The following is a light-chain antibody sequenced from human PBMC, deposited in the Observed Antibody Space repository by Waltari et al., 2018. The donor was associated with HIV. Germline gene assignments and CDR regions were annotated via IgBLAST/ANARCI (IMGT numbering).Light chain of an antibody. Sequence: SSELTQDPAVSVALGQQVKITCQGDNLRTYYASWYQQKPGQAPVLVSYGKNKRPPEIPDRFSSSASRNTASLTITGAQAEDEADYYCKTRDRSGNLYVFGTGTTVTVL. J-gene: IGLJ1*01. CDR2: GKN. CDR3: KTRDRSGNLYV. V-gene: IGLV3-19*01. CDR1: NLRTYY.